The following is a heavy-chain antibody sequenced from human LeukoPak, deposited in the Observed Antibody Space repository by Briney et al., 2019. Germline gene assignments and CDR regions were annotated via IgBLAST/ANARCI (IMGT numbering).Heavy chain of an antibody. CDR1: GGSISTGSHY. V-gene: IGHV4-61*02. J-gene: IGHJ4*02. CDR2: IFTSGTT. Sequence: SETLSLTCTVSGGSISTGSHYWGWIRQPAGKGLEWIGRIFTSGTTNYNPSLKSRITISMDTSKNQFSLKLNSVTAADTAVYYCGRSTHDYRWTDLDSWGQGTLVTVSS. CDR3: GRSTHDYRWTDLDS. D-gene: IGHD4-11*01.